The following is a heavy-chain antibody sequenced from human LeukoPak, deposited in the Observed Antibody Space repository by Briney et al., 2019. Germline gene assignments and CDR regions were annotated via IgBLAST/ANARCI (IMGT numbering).Heavy chain of an antibody. D-gene: IGHD1-26*01. Sequence: GGPLRLSCAASGFTFSNYNMNWVRQAPGKGLGWVSSISSSSSSINYADSLKGRFTISRDNAKNSLYLQMNSLRAEDTAVYYCASAPLGSTRPWGQGTLVTVSS. V-gene: IGHV3-21*01. CDR1: GFTFSNYN. CDR2: ISSSSSSI. CDR3: ASAPLGSTRP. J-gene: IGHJ5*02.